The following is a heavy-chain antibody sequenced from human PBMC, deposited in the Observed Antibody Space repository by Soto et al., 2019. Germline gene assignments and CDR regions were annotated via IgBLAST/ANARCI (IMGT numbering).Heavy chain of an antibody. CDR1: GFTFSSYA. CDR2: ISYDGSNK. J-gene: IGHJ2*01. D-gene: IGHD6-19*01. V-gene: IGHV3-30-3*01. CDR3: ARDPSYSCGDINWYFDL. Sequence: QVQLVESGGGVVQPGRSLRLSCAASGFTFSSYAMHWVRQAPGKGLEWVAVISYDGSNKYYADSVKGRFTISRDNSKNTLYLQMNSLRAEDTAVYYCARDPSYSCGDINWYFDLWGRGTLVTVSS.